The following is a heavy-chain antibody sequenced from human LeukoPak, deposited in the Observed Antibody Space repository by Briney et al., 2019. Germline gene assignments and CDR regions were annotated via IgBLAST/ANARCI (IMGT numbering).Heavy chain of an antibody. Sequence: PSETLSLTCTVSGGSISSYYWSWIRQPPGKGLEWIGYIYYSGSTNYNPSLKSRVTISVDTSKNQFSLKLSSVTAADTAVYYCARDADPYYDILTGSFDIWGQGTMVTVSS. V-gene: IGHV4-59*01. D-gene: IGHD3-9*01. CDR3: ARDADPYYDILTGSFDI. CDR2: IYYSGST. J-gene: IGHJ3*02. CDR1: GGSISSYY.